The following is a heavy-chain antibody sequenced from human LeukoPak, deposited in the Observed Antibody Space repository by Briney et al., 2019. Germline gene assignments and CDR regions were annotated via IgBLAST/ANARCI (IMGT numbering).Heavy chain of an antibody. Sequence: SETLSLTCTVSGYSISSTYYGAWIRQPPGKGLEWLATISHSRSTYYTPSLESRLTISLDTSRNHFSLRLSSVTAADTAVYYCARVNAPVATFDYWGLGTLVAVSS. D-gene: IGHD1-1*01. CDR2: ISHSRST. V-gene: IGHV4-38-2*02. CDR3: ARVNAPVATFDY. CDR1: GYSISSTYY. J-gene: IGHJ4*02.